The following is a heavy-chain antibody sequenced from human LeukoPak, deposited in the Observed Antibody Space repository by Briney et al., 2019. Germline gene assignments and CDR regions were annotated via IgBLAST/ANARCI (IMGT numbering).Heavy chain of an antibody. CDR2: IYYSGST. V-gene: IGHV4-61*02. J-gene: IGHJ4*02. CDR1: GGSINSGSYY. D-gene: IGHD4-17*01. CDR3: AGGEPYYFDY. Sequence: SQTLSLTCTVSGGSINSGSYYWNWIRQSAGKGLEWIGSIYYSGSTYYNPSLKSRVTISVDTSKNQFSLKLSSVTAADTAVYYCAGGEPYYFDYWGQGTLVTVSS.